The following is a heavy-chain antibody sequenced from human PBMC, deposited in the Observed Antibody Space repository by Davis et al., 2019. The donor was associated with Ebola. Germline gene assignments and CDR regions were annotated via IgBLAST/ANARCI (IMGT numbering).Heavy chain of an antibody. CDR3: ARYSSGWDQVDY. CDR1: GGSISSYY. Sequence: SETLSLTCTVSGGSISSYYWSWIRQSPGKGLEWIAFISNGGRTIYNPSLRGRVTISIDTSKNQFSLEVRSVTAADTAVYYCARYSSGWDQVDYWGQGTLVTVSS. CDR2: ISNGGRT. J-gene: IGHJ4*02. V-gene: IGHV4-59*01. D-gene: IGHD6-19*01.